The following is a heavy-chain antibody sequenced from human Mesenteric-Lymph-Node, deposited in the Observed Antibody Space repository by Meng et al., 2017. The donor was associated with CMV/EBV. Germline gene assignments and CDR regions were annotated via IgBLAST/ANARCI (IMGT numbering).Heavy chain of an antibody. D-gene: IGHD3-3*01. V-gene: IGHV1-8*03. CDR3: AREARTIFGVGRQHYYFDY. Sequence: ASVKVSCKASGYTFTSYDINWVRQATGQGLEWMGWMNPNSGNTGYAQKFQGRVTITRNTSISTAYMELSSLRSEDTAVYYCAREARTIFGVGRQHYYFDYWGQGTLVTVS. J-gene: IGHJ4*02. CDR2: MNPNSGNT. CDR1: GYTFTSYD.